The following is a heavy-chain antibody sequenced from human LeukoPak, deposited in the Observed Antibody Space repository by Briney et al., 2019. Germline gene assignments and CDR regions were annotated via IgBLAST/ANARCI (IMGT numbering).Heavy chain of an antibody. CDR1: GGSFNGYY. Sequence: SETLSLTCAVYGGSFNGYYWSWIRQPPGKGLEWIGEINHSGSTNYSPSLKSRVTLSVDTSKNQFSLKLSSVTAADTAVYYCARDRGNNWNDPDAFDIWGQGTMVTVSS. CDR3: ARDRGNNWNDPDAFDI. V-gene: IGHV4-34*01. CDR2: INHSGST. J-gene: IGHJ3*02. D-gene: IGHD1-20*01.